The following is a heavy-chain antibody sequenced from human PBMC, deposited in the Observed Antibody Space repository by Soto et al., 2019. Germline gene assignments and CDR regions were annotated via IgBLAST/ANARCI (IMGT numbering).Heavy chain of an antibody. V-gene: IGHV3-30*18. Sequence: VQLVESGGGVVQPGRSLRLSCAASGFTFSSYGMHWVRQAPGKGLEWVAVISYDGSNKYYADSVKGRFTISRDNSKNTLYLQMNSLRAEDTAVYYCAKDPDYYDSSGLFDYWGQGTLVTVSS. CDR3: AKDPDYYDSSGLFDY. D-gene: IGHD3-22*01. CDR1: GFTFSSYG. J-gene: IGHJ4*02. CDR2: ISYDGSNK.